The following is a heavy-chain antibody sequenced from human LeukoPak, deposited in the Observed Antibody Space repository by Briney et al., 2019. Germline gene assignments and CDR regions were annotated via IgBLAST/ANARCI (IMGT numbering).Heavy chain of an antibody. CDR2: ISSSSSYI. CDR3: ARARGSTDWLRFFPYYFDY. V-gene: IGHV3-21*01. CDR1: GFTFSSYS. D-gene: IGHD5-12*01. Sequence: GGSLRLSCAASGFTFSSYSMNWVRQAPGKGLEWVSSISSSSSYIYYADSVKGRFTISRDNAKNSLYLQMNSLRAEDTAVYYCARARGSTDWLRFFPYYFDYWGQGTLVTVSS. J-gene: IGHJ4*02.